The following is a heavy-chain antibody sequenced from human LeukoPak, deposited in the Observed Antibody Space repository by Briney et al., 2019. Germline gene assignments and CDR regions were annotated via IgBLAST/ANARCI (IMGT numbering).Heavy chain of an antibody. J-gene: IGHJ4*02. CDR3: VRGSTLRHYQY. V-gene: IGHV4-39*01. Sequence: SETLSLTCTVSGGSISSSTYWGWIRRPPGKGLEWIESIYSSGSTYYNPSLKSRVTVSVDTSKNQFSLTLSSVTAADTAVYYCVRGSTLRHYQYWGQGTLVTVSS. D-gene: IGHD3-16*01. CDR2: IYSSGST. CDR1: GGSISSSTY.